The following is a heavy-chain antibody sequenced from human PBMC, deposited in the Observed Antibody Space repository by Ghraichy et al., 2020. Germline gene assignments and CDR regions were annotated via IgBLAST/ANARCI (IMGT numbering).Heavy chain of an antibody. CDR2: VKSKSAGETR. D-gene: IGHD3-10*01. J-gene: IGHJ4*02. CDR1: GFDFTNAW. Sequence: LSLTCAASGFDFTNAWVNWVRQAPGKGLEWVARVKSKSAGETRDYAAPVKGRFTISRDDSRNTLYLQMNSLKTEDTAVYYCSTGPHYGSDWGQGTLVAVSS. CDR3: STGPHYGSD. V-gene: IGHV3-15*07.